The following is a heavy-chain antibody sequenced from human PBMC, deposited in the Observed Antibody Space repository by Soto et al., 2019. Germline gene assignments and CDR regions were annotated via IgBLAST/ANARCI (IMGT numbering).Heavy chain of an antibody. CDR3: ARDPKPYCSSTSCYGGYHGMDV. CDR1: GGSISSGGYY. D-gene: IGHD2-2*01. V-gene: IGHV4-31*03. CDR2: IYYSGST. Sequence: SETLSLTCTVSGGSISSGGYYWSWIRQHPGKGLEWIGYIYYSGSTYYNPSLKSRVTISVDTSKNQFSLKLSSVTAADTAVYYCARDPKPYCSSTSCYGGYHGMDVWGQGTTVTSP. J-gene: IGHJ6*02.